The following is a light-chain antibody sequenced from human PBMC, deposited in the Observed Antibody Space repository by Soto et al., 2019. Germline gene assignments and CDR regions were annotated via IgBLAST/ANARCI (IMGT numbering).Light chain of an antibody. CDR1: QGISNY. J-gene: IGKJ4*01. V-gene: IGKV1-27*01. Sequence: DIQMTQSPSSLSASVGDRVTITCRASQGISNYLAWYQQKPGKVPKLLIYAASTLQSGVPSRISGSGSGTDFTLPISSLQPEDVATYYCQKYNSAPLTFGGGTKVEIK. CDR2: AAS. CDR3: QKYNSAPLT.